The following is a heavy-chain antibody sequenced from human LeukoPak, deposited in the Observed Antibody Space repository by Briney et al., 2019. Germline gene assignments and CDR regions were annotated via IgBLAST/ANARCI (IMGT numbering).Heavy chain of an antibody. J-gene: IGHJ4*02. CDR2: FDPEDGET. CDR1: GYTLTELS. D-gene: IGHD3-10*01. CDR3: ATVHSYGSGSYSPHHPQYYFDY. Sequence: ASVKVSCKVSGYTLTELSMHWVRQAPGKGLEWMGGFDPEDGETIYAQKFQGRVTMTEDTSTDTAYMELSSLRSEDTAVYYCATVHSYGSGSYSPHHPQYYFDYWGQGTLVTVSS. V-gene: IGHV1-24*01.